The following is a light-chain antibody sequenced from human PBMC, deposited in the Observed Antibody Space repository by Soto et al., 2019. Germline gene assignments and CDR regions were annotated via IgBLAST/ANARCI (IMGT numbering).Light chain of an antibody. CDR2: EVS. J-gene: IGLJ2*01. V-gene: IGLV2-14*01. CDR1: SSDVGGYPY. CDR3: SSYTSINTVI. Sequence: QSVLTQSASVSGSPGQSVTISCTGTSSDVGGYPYVSWYQQNPGKAPKVVIYEVSNRPSGVSNRFSGSKSGNTASLTISGLQAEDEADYYCSSYTSINTVIFGGGTKRTVL.